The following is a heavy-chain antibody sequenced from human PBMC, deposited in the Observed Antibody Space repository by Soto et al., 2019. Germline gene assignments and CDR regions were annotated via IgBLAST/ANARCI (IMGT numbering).Heavy chain of an antibody. Sequence: LRLSCAASGFTLSTFLMTWVRQAPVKGLEWVASIKQDGSEEYYLDSVKGRFTISRDNAKNTLYLQMNSLRVEDTAVYYCARPPHGMDVWGQGTTVTVS. J-gene: IGHJ6*02. CDR2: IKQDGSEE. CDR1: GFTLSTFL. V-gene: IGHV3-7*03. CDR3: ARPPHGMDV.